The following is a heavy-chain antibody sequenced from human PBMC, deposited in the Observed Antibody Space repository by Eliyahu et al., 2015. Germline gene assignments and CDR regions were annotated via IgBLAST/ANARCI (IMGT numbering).Heavy chain of an antibody. CDR2: ISSDGRT. J-gene: IGHJ3*02. D-gene: IGHD6-19*01. CDR1: GIXVASND. V-gene: IGHV3-66*01. Sequence: EVQLVESGGGLVQPGKSLRLSXAGXGIXVASNDMAWVRQAPGKGLGWVXLISSDGRTFYGDSVKGRFTISRDNSKNLVSLQMNSLRVEDTAMYYCTKDGAGWSDAFDIWGQGTVVSVSS. CDR3: TKDGAGWSDAFDI.